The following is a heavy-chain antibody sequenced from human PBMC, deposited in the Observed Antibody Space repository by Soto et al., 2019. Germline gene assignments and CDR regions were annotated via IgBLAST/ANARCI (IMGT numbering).Heavy chain of an antibody. V-gene: IGHV3-33*08. Sequence: QVQLVESGGGVVQPGGSLRLSCAASGITFSYYGFHWVRQAPGKGLEWVAVMHTGGNEKYYVDSVKGRFTVSRDDSRNMVYLEMSGLRAEYTAEYFCARDADTTGHYSHFDLWGRGALVAVS. CDR3: ARDADTTGHYSHFDL. D-gene: IGHD3-9*01. CDR1: GITFSYYG. CDR2: MHTGGNEK. J-gene: IGHJ4*02.